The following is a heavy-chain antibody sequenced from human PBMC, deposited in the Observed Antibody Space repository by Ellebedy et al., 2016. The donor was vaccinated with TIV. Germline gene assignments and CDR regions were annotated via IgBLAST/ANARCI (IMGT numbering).Heavy chain of an antibody. Sequence: GESLKISCKASGFTFSSYAMNWVRQAPGKGLEWVSGIGIGGANTYYADYVKGRFTVSRDDSRKTVFLQMNSLRADDTAVYYCASPAVGHTTGCCRYYFDYWGLGTLVTVSS. CDR3: ASPAVGHTTGCCRYYFDY. CDR2: IGIGGANT. CDR1: GFTFSSYA. J-gene: IGHJ4*02. V-gene: IGHV3-23*01. D-gene: IGHD2-15*01.